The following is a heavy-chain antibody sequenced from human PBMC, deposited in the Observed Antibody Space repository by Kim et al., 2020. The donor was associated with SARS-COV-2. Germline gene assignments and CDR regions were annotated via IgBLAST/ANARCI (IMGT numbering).Heavy chain of an antibody. CDR3: ARNWNYFSLDV. V-gene: IGHV3-21*01. CDR2: I. D-gene: IGHD3-3*01. J-gene: IGHJ6*02. Sequence: IYYPDQLKGRFTLPRDTAKTTRYLQRSSLRAEDTDVYYCARNWNYFSLDVWGQGTTVTVSS.